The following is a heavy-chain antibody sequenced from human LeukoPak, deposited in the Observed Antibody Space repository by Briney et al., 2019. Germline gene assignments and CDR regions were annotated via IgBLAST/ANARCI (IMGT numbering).Heavy chain of an antibody. J-gene: IGHJ6*02. CDR1: GFTLSGDG. CDR3: SRAALDAYYAYGLDV. D-gene: IGHD3-9*01. CDR2: IWYDGSGK. V-gene: IGHV3-33*01. Sequence: GGSLRLSCAASGFTLSGDGMHWGRQAPGKGLEWVAYIWYDGSGKDHIDSVKGRFTISRDNPRNTLYLQMDSLRAEDTAVYYCSRAALDAYYAYGLDVWGQGTTVTVSS.